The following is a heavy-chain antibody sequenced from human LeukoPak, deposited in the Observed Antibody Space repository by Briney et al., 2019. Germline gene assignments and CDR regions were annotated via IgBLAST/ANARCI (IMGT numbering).Heavy chain of an antibody. V-gene: IGHV3-53*05. J-gene: IGHJ4*02. CDR3: VRGQLVLRGPLSY. Sequence: GGSLRLSCAASGFTVSSNYMSWVRQAPGKGLEWVSVIYSGGSTYYADSVKGRFTISRDNSKNTLDLQMSSLRAEDTAVYYCVRGQLVLRGPLSYWGQGTLVTVSS. CDR2: IYSGGST. CDR1: GFTVSSNY. D-gene: IGHD6-6*01.